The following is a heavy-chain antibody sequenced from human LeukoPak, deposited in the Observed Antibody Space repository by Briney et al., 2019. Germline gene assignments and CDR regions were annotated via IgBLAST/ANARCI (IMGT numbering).Heavy chain of an antibody. CDR1: GFTFSSYA. CDR2: ISGSGINT. V-gene: IGHV3-23*01. CDR3: ARSGYTYGYDY. D-gene: IGHD5-18*01. J-gene: IGHJ4*02. Sequence: GGSLRLSCAPSGFTFSSYAMNWVRQAPGKGLEWVSHISGSGINTYYADSVKGRFTISRDNSKNTLYLQMNSLRAEDTAVYYCARSGYTYGYDYWGRGTLVTVSS.